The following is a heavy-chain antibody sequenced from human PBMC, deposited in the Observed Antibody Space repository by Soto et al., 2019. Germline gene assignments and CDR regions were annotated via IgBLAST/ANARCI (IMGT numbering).Heavy chain of an antibody. Sequence: KPSETLSLTCAVYGGSFSGYYWSWIRQPPGKGLEWIGEINHSGSTNYNPSLKSRVTISVDTSKNQFSLKLSSVTAADTAVYYCAARPKYYYDSSGYYYWGQGTLVTVSS. CDR3: AARPKYYYDSSGYYY. V-gene: IGHV4-34*01. D-gene: IGHD3-22*01. J-gene: IGHJ4*02. CDR1: GGSFSGYY. CDR2: INHSGST.